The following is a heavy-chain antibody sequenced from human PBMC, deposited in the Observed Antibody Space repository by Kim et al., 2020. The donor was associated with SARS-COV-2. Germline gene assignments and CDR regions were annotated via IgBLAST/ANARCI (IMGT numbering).Heavy chain of an antibody. CDR3: ARGPDSGSYFGYYYYGMDV. V-gene: IGHV4-34*01. J-gene: IGHJ6*02. Sequence: RRVTISVDTSKNQFSLKLSSVTAADTAVYYCARGPDSGSYFGYYYYGMDVWGQGTTVTVSS. D-gene: IGHD1-26*01.